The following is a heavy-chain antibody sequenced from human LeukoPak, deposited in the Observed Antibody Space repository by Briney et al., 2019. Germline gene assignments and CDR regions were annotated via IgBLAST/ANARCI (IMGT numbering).Heavy chain of an antibody. Sequence: ASVKVSCKTAGYRFTNNYVHWVRQAPGQGLEWMGIINPSGGNTNYAQKFQGRVTVTRDTSTSTVYMELSGLRSEDTAVYFCARDQGLTGYFDYWGQGTLVTVSS. CDR2: INPSGGNT. J-gene: IGHJ4*02. CDR3: ARDQGLTGYFDY. D-gene: IGHD3-9*01. CDR1: GYRFTNNY. V-gene: IGHV1-46*01.